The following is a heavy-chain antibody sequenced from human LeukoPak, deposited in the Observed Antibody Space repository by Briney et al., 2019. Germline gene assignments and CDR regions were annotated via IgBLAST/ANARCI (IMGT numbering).Heavy chain of an antibody. J-gene: IGHJ6*04. D-gene: IGHD3-10*01. V-gene: IGHV1-18*04. CDR3: ARDSRFGELSDYYYYGMDV. Sequence: ASVKVSRKASGYTFTSYDISWVRQAPGQGLEWMGWISAYNGNTNYAQKLQGRVTMTTDTSTSTAYMELRSLRSDDTAVYYCARDSRFGELSDYYYYGMDVWGKGTTVIVSS. CDR2: ISAYNGNT. CDR1: GYTFTSYD.